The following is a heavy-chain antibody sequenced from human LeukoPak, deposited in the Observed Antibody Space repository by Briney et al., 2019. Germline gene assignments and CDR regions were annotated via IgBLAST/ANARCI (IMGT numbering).Heavy chain of an antibody. V-gene: IGHV4-38-2*02. CDR3: ARVKATYYYGSGSFNWFDP. CDR2: IYHSGST. J-gene: IGHJ5*02. CDR1: GYSISSGYY. Sequence: SETLSLTCTVSGYSISSGYYWGWIRQPPGKGLEWIGSIYHSGSTYYNPSLKSRVTTSVDTSKNQFSLKLSSVTAADTAVYYCARVKATYYYGSGSFNWFDPWGQGTLVTVSS. D-gene: IGHD3-10*01.